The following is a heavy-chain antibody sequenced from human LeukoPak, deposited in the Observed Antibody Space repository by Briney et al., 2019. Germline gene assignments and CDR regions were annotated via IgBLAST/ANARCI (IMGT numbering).Heavy chain of an antibody. D-gene: IGHD6-19*01. Sequence: SETLSLTCTVSGGSISSYYWGWIRQPAGKGLEWIGRIYTSGSTNYNPSLKSRVTMSVDTSKNQFSLKLSSVTAADTAVYYCARDPWVDGSGWGWAFDIWGQGTMVTVSS. CDR2: IYTSGST. V-gene: IGHV4-4*07. CDR1: GGSISSYY. J-gene: IGHJ3*02. CDR3: ARDPWVDGSGWGWAFDI.